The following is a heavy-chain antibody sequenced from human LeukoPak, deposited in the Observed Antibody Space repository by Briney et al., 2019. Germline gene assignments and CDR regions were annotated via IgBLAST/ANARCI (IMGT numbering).Heavy chain of an antibody. CDR1: GGTFSRYA. CDR2: IIPLFGIA. Sequence: RASVKVSCKASGGTFSRYAFSWVRQAPGQGLEWMGGIIPLFGIANYAQKFLGRVTITADKSTSTAYMELSSLRSEDTAVYYCARGTPENYYYYYMDVWGKGTTVTVSS. J-gene: IGHJ6*03. V-gene: IGHV1-69*10. CDR3: ARGTPENYYYYYMDV.